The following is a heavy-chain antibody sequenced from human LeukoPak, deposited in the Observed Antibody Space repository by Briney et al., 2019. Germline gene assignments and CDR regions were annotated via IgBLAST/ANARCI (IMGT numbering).Heavy chain of an antibody. CDR1: GFTFSSYA. V-gene: IGHV3-30-3*01. J-gene: IGHJ4*02. D-gene: IGHD7-27*01. CDR2: ISYDGSNK. CDR3: AKGKPGILFDY. Sequence: GGSLRLSCAASGFTFSSYAMHWVRQAPGKGLEWVAVISYDGSNKYYADSVKGRFTISRDNSKNTLYLQMNSLRAEDTAVYYCAKGKPGILFDYWGQGTLVTVSS.